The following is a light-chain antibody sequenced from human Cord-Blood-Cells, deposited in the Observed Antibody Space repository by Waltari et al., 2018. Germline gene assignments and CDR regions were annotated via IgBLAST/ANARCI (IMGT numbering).Light chain of an antibody. CDR1: SGSIASHY. Sequence: NFMLTQPHSVSASPGQTLTISCTRSSGSIASHYVQWYQQRPGSSPTTVIYEDNQRPSGVPDRFSGSIDSSSNSASLTISGLKTEDEADYYCQSYDSSNQVFGGGTKLTVL. J-gene: IGLJ3*02. CDR2: EDN. CDR3: QSYDSSNQV. V-gene: IGLV6-57*01.